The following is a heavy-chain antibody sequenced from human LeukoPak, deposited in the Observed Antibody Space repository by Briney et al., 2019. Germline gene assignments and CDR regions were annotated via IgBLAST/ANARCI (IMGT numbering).Heavy chain of an antibody. CDR3: ARKSPRFSSSGMDV. D-gene: IGHD3-3*01. Sequence: ASVKVSCKASGFSFTGYYFHWVRQAPGQGLEWIGWINPNSGGTNYAQKFQGRVTVTRDMSISTMYMELGRLRFDDTAVYYCARKSPRFSSSGMDVWGKGTTVTVSS. CDR1: GFSFTGYY. J-gene: IGHJ6*04. V-gene: IGHV1-2*02. CDR2: INPNSGGT.